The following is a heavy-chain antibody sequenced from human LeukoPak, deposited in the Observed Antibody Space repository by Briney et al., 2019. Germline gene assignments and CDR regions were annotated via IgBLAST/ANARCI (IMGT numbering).Heavy chain of an antibody. V-gene: IGHV4-34*01. CDR2: INHSGST. CDR1: GGSFSGYY. Sequence: PSETLSLTCAVYGGSFSGYYWSWIRQPPGKGLEWIGEINHSGSTNYNPSLKSRVTISVDTSKNQFSLKLSSVTAADTAVYYCARGEVGSSNLSGLDYWGQGTLVTVSS. CDR3: ARGEVGSSNLSGLDY. D-gene: IGHD6-13*01. J-gene: IGHJ4*02.